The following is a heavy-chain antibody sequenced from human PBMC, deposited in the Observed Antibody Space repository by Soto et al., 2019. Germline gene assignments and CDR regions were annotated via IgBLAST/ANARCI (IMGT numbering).Heavy chain of an antibody. CDR1: GYTFTNYK. CDR3: AASIAVAGSETYYYDS. V-gene: IGHV1-46*01. D-gene: IGHD6-19*01. CDR2: INPSDGST. J-gene: IGHJ4*02. Sequence: ASVKVSCKASGYTFTNYKIHWVRQAPGEGLELMGLINPSDGSTVYAQQFYGRLIMTCDTSATTVQMELTSLTSEDTAVYYCAASIAVAGSETYYYDSWGQGTLVTVSS.